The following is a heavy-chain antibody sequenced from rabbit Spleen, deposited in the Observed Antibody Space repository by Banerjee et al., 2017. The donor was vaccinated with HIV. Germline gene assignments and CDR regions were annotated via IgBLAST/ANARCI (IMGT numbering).Heavy chain of an antibody. V-gene: IGHV1S45*01. J-gene: IGHJ4*01. Sequence: QEQLVESGGGLVQPEGSLTLTCTASGFSFISGYDIFWVRQAPGKGLEWIGYIYSTIHYTYYANWAKGRFTISKTSSTTVTLQMTSLTVADTATYFCARVSETSGWGEDLWGPGTLVTVS. CDR3: ARVSETSGWGEDL. D-gene: IGHD4-1*01. CDR1: GFSFISGYD. CDR2: IYSTIHYT.